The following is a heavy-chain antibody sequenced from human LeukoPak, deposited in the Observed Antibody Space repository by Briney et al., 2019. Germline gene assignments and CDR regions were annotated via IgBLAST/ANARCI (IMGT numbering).Heavy chain of an antibody. CDR3: AREWYSSGWYSGGGPYYMDV. V-gene: IGHV3-48*03. D-gene: IGHD6-19*01. Sequence: GGSLRLSCAASGFTFSSYEMNWVRQAPGKGLEGVSYISSSGSTIYYADSVKGRFTISRDNAKNSLYLQMNSLRAEDTALYYCAREWYSSGWYSGGGPYYMDVWGKGTTVTVSS. CDR2: ISSSGSTI. CDR1: GFTFSSYE. J-gene: IGHJ6*03.